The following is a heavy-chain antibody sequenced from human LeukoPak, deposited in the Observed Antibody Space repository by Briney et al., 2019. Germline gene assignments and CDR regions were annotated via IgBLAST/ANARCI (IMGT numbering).Heavy chain of an antibody. CDR1: GFTFRNYA. CDR2: ISGSGCNT. J-gene: IGHJ4*02. Sequence: GGSLRLSCAASGFTFRNYAMSLGRQAPGKGLDWVAGISGSGCNTYYADSVKGRFTISRDNTKNTLYLQMNSLRAEDTAVYYCAKDPPADITMMIVTDDYWGQGTLVTVSS. D-gene: IGHD3-22*01. CDR3: AKDPPADITMMIVTDDY. V-gene: IGHV3-23*01.